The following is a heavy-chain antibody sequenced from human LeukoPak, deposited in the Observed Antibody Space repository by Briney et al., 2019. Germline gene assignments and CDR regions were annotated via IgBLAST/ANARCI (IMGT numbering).Heavy chain of an antibody. CDR1: GFTFSTFS. V-gene: IGHV3-48*01. Sequence: PGGSLRLSCAASGFTFSTFSMNWVRQAPGKGLEWVSYISSSSRSILYADSVKGRFTISRDNSKNTLYLQMNSLRAEDTAVYYCAKVNSFVAAAASGLLKYNRFDPWGQGTLVTVSS. CDR2: ISSSSRSI. D-gene: IGHD6-13*01. CDR3: AKVNSFVAAAASGLLKYNRFDP. J-gene: IGHJ5*02.